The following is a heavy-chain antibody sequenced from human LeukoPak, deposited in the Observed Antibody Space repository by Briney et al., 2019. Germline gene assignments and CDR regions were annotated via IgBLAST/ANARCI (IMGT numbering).Heavy chain of an antibody. CDR2: ISSSGSTI. J-gene: IGHJ3*02. V-gene: IGHV3-48*04. CDR1: GFTFSSYW. D-gene: IGHD6-13*01. CDR3: ATYSSPYAFDI. Sequence: GGSLRLSCAASGFTFSSYWMSWVRQAPGKGLEWVSYISSSGSTIYYADSVKGRFTISRDNAKNSLYLQMNSLRAEDTAVYYCATYSSPYAFDIWGQGTMVTVSS.